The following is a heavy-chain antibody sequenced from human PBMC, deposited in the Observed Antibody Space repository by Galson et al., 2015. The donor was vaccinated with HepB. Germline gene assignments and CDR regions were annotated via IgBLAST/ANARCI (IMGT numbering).Heavy chain of an antibody. CDR1: GFTFSSYG. Sequence: SLRLSCAASGFTFSSYGMHWVRQAPGKGLEWVAVIWYDGSNKYYADSVKGRFTISRDNSKNTLYLQMNSLRAEDTAVYYCARDVGAAAYFDYWGQGTLVTVSS. CDR2: IWYDGSNK. CDR3: ARDVGAAAYFDY. V-gene: IGHV3-33*01. D-gene: IGHD6-13*01. J-gene: IGHJ4*02.